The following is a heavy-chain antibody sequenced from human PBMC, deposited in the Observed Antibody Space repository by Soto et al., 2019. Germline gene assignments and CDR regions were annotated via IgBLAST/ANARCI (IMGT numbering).Heavy chain of an antibody. Sequence: GGSLRLSCAASGFSFSDFGMTWARQAPGKGLEWVSTIHREGTNTHYADSVKGRFTISRDNSKDTLYLEMNSLRAEDTAIYFCEKDPSTGSADFWGQGTLVTVSS. J-gene: IGHJ4*02. CDR3: EKDPSTGSADF. CDR1: GFSFSDFG. D-gene: IGHD3-9*01. V-gene: IGHV3-23*01. CDR2: IHREGTNT.